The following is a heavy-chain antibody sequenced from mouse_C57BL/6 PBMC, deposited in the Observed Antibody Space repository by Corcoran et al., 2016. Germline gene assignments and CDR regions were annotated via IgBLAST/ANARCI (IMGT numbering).Heavy chain of an antibody. J-gene: IGHJ3*01. CDR1: GYTFTDYY. D-gene: IGHD2-3*01. V-gene: IGHV1-76*01. CDR2: IYPGSGNT. Sequence: QVQLKQSGAELMRPGASVKLSCKASGYTFTDYYINWVKQRPGQGLEWIARIYPGSGNTYYNEKFKGKATLTADKSSSTAYMQLSSLTSEQSAVYFRARDGYYLAWVAYWGQGTLVTVSA. CDR3: ARDGYYLAWVAY.